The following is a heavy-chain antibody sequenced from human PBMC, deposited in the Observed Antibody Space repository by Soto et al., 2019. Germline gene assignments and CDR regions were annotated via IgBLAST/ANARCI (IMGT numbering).Heavy chain of an antibody. CDR3: ARLGLVVVTAIPMYYGMDV. CDR2: IYPGDSDT. V-gene: IGHV5-51*01. J-gene: IGHJ6*02. CDR1: GYSFTSYW. D-gene: IGHD2-21*02. Sequence: PGESLKISCKGSGYSFTSYWIGWVRQMPGKGLEWMGIIYPGDSDTRYSPSFQGQVTISADKSISTAYMQWSSLKASDTAMYYCARLGLVVVTAIPMYYGMDVWGQGTTVTVSS.